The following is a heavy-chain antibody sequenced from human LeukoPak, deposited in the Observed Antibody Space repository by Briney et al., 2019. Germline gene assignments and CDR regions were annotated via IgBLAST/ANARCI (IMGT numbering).Heavy chain of an antibody. CDR3: AKGRGGSGYWASDY. D-gene: IGHD3-22*01. Sequence: PGASLRLSCAASGFTFTSYAMNWVRQTPGKGLEWVSGISGSSGTKYYADSVKGRFTISRDNSKNTLYLQMNSLRAEDTAVYHCAKGRGGSGYWASDYWGRGTLVTVSS. CDR1: GFTFTSYA. J-gene: IGHJ4*02. CDR2: ISGSSGTK. V-gene: IGHV3-23*01.